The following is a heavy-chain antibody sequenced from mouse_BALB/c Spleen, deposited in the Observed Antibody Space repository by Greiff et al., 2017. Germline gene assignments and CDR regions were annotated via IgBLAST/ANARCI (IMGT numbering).Heavy chain of an antibody. Sequence: EVKLQESGPGLVKPSQSLSLTCSVTGYSITSGYYWNWIRQFPGNKLEWMGYISYDGSNNYNPSLKNRISITRDTSKNQFFLKLNSVTTEDTATYYCARGGGYYDYDGDAYWGQGTLVTVSA. J-gene: IGHJ3*01. CDR1: GYSITSGYY. CDR2: ISYDGSN. D-gene: IGHD2-4*01. CDR3: ARGGGYYDYDGDAY. V-gene: IGHV3-6*02.